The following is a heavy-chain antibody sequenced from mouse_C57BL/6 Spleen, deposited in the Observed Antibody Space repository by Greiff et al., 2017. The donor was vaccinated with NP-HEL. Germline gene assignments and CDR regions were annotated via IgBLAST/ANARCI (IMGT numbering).Heavy chain of an antibody. Sequence: VQLKESGAELVKPGASVKLSCTASGFNITDYYMHWVKQRTEQGLEWIGRIDPEDGETKYAPKFQGKATITADTSSNTAYLQLSSLTSEDTAVYYCASNYGSSWYFDVWGTGTTVTVSS. J-gene: IGHJ1*03. V-gene: IGHV14-2*01. CDR3: ASNYGSSWYFDV. D-gene: IGHD1-1*01. CDR1: GFNITDYY. CDR2: IDPEDGET.